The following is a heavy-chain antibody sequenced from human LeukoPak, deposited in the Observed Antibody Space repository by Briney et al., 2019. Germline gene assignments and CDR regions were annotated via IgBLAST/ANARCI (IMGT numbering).Heavy chain of an antibody. CDR3: ATSTGGYSDLYFHY. V-gene: IGHV1-18*01. CDR2: ISGYNGDT. CDR1: GYTFTAYG. Sequence: ASVKVSCKASGYTFTAYGISWGRQAPGQGLEWMGWISGYNGDTKYAQRFEGRVTMTTDTSTTTAFMDLRSLRSDDTAVYFCATSTGGYSDLYFHYWGQGTLVSVSS. J-gene: IGHJ4*02. D-gene: IGHD3-22*01.